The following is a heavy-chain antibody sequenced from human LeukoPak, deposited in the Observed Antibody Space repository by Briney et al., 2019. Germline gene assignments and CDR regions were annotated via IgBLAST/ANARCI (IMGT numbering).Heavy chain of an antibody. J-gene: IGHJ6*02. Sequence: SQTLSLTCTVSGGSISSGHNYWSWIRQPAGKGLEWIGRIYTSGSTDYNPSLKSRVTISVDASNNQFSLKLSSVTAADTAVYYCARDEGYHYYAMDVWGQGTTVTVSS. CDR1: GGSISSGHNY. CDR2: IYTSGST. V-gene: IGHV4-61*02. CDR3: ARDEGYHYYAMDV.